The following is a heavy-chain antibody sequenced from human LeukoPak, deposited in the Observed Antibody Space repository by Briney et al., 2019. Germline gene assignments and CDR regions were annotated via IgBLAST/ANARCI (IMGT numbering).Heavy chain of an antibody. Sequence: PGASVKVSCKASGYTFTSYDINWVRQATGQGLEWMGWMNPNSGNTGYAQKFQGRVTITRNTSISTAYMELSSLRSEDTAVYYCARGPGRGRIAAEPNWFDPWGQGTLVTVSS. CDR2: MNPNSGNT. CDR3: ARGPGRGRIAAEPNWFDP. V-gene: IGHV1-8*03. J-gene: IGHJ5*02. CDR1: GYTFTSYD. D-gene: IGHD6-13*01.